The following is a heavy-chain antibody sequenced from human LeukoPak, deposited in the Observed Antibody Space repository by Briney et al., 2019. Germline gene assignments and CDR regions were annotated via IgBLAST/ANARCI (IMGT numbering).Heavy chain of an antibody. V-gene: IGHV4-59*08. CDR3: ARGGASSRDFGY. J-gene: IGHJ4*02. Sequence: SETLSVTCTVSGGSISGHFWSWIRQPPGKGLEWIGFVSYSGVTNYSPSFNGRVTISLDTSMSQFCLSLNSVAAADSAVYCCARGGASSRDFGYWGQGTLVTVSS. CDR2: VSYSGVT. CDR1: GGSISGHF. D-gene: IGHD1-26*01.